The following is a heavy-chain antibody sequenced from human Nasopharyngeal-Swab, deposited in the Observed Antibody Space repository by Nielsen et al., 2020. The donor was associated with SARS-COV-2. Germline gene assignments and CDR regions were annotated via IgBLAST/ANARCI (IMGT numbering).Heavy chain of an antibody. V-gene: IGHV3-23*01. Sequence: GESLKISCAASGFTFSSYAMSWVRQAPGKGLEWVSAISGSGGSTYYADSVKGRFTISRDNPKNTLYLQMNSLRAEDTAVYYCAGNMVRGVIFVRGFDPWGQGTLVTVSS. CDR1: GFTFSSYA. D-gene: IGHD3-10*01. J-gene: IGHJ5*02. CDR2: ISGSGGST. CDR3: AGNMVRGVIFVRGFDP.